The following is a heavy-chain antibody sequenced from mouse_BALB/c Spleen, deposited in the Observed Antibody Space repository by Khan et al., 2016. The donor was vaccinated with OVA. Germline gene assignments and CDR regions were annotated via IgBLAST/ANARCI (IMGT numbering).Heavy chain of an antibody. D-gene: IGHD1-1*01. V-gene: IGHV5-6-4*01. CDR3: TTDRKYYGSSFYFDY. Sequence: EVELVESGGGLVKPGGSLRLSCEASGFTFSSYSMSWVRQTPEKRLEWVATITSGGSYTYYPDSVQGRFTISRDNAKNTLYLQMSSLKSEDTAIYYCTTDRKYYGSSFYFDYWGQGTTLTVSS. J-gene: IGHJ2*01. CDR2: ITSGGSYT. CDR1: GFTFSSYS.